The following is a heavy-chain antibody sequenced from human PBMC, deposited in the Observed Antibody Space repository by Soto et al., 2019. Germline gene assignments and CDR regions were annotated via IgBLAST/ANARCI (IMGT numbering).Heavy chain of an antibody. J-gene: IGHJ6*02. CDR3: ASGRIAARPIDYYYYGMDV. CDR2: ISYDGSNK. V-gene: IGHV3-30-3*01. D-gene: IGHD6-6*01. Sequence: QVQLVESGGGVVQPGRSLRLSCAASGFTFSSYAMHWVRQAPGKGLEWVAVISYDGSNKYYADSVKGRFTISRDNSKNTLYVQRNSLGAEDTAVYYCASGRIAARPIDYYYYGMDVWGQGTTVTVSS. CDR1: GFTFSSYA.